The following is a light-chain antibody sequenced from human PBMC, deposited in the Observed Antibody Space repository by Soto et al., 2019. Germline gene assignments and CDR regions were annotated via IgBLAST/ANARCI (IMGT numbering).Light chain of an antibody. CDR1: QGFNSD. Sequence: VMVTHSAAAVSLSPGERATLSCRASQGFNSDLAWYQQKTGHAPRRLIYGASTRATGIPARCSGSGSGTEFTPTISSLQHAEFAVYYCQQYTTWPPITFAGGTKLDIK. CDR3: QQYTTWPPIT. V-gene: IGKV3-15*01. CDR2: GAS. J-gene: IGKJ4*01.